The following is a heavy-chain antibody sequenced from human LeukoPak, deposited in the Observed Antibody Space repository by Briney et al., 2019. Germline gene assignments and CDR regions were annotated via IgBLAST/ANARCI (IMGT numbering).Heavy chain of an antibody. J-gene: IGHJ3*02. CDR1: GFTFSRYV. Sequence: GGSLRLSCAASGFTFSRYVMHWVRHSPGKALDWGADISLDSVNTYYADSVKGRFTISRDSSQITLYLQMHSLRAEDTAVYYCANGPHRSSWDDALDIWGQGTMVTVSS. CDR2: ISLDSVNT. CDR3: ANGPHRSSWDDALDI. D-gene: IGHD6-13*01. V-gene: IGHV3-30*18.